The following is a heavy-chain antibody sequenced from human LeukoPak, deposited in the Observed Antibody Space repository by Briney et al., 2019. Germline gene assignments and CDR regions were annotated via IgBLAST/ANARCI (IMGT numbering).Heavy chain of an antibody. J-gene: IGHJ4*02. V-gene: IGHV3-30*18. CDR1: GFTFSSYG. CDR3: AKPPYGDYSQRGDFDY. Sequence: GGSLRLSCAASGFTFSSYGMHWVRQAPGKGLEWVAVISYDGSNKYYADSVRGRFTISRDNSKNTLYLQMNSLRAEDTAVYYCAKPPYGDYSQRGDFDYWGQGTLVTVSS. CDR2: ISYDGSNK. D-gene: IGHD4-17*01.